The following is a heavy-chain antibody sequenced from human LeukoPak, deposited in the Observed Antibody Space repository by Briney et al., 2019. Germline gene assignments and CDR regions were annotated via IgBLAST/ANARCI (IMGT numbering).Heavy chain of an antibody. CDR1: GYTFTGYF. Sequence: ASVKVSCKASGYTFTGYFIHWVRQAPGQGLEWMGWINPNSGDTNYAQKFQGRVSMTRDTSTRTAYLEVSSLRSDDTAVYYCARVWDLRERPFVYWGQGTLVTVSS. D-gene: IGHD3-16*01. CDR3: ARVWDLRERPFVY. J-gene: IGHJ4*02. CDR2: INPNSGDT. V-gene: IGHV1-2*02.